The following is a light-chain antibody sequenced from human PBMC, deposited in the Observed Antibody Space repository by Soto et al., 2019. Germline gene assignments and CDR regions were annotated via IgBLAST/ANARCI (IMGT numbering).Light chain of an antibody. CDR3: SSYTSSLPFF. CDR2: EVT. J-gene: IGLJ1*01. CDR1: SSDVGGYNY. V-gene: IGLV2-14*01. Sequence: QSVLTQPASVSGSPGQSITISCTGTSSDVGGYNYVSWYQQHPGKAPKLMIYEVTNRPSGVSNRFSGSKSGNTASLTISGPHAPEGADYYRSSYTSSLPFFFGPGTKLPVL.